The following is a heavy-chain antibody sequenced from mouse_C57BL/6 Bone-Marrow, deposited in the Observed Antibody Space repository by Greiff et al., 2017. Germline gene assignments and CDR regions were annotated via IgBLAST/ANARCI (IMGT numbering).Heavy chain of an antibody. CDR2: IYPGSGNT. D-gene: IGHD2-4*01. Sequence: VQLVESGPELVKPGASVKISCKASGYTFTDYYINWVKQRPGQGLEWIGWIYPGSGNTKYNEKFKGNATLTVDPSSSTAYMQLSSLTSEDSAVYFCAGEGASYCDYHWYFDVWGTGTTVTVSS. V-gene: IGHV1-84*01. J-gene: IGHJ1*03. CDR3: AGEGASYCDYHWYFDV. CDR1: GYTFTDYY.